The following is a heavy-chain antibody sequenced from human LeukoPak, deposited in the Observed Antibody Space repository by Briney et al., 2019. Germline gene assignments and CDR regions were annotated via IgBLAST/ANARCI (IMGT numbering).Heavy chain of an antibody. D-gene: IGHD1-1*01. V-gene: IGHV4-30-2*01. CDR2: IYDSGST. Sequence: PSETLSLTCAVSGVAISSGGYSWGWIRHPPGEGLEWIVYIYDSGSTNSTPSLKGRVTMSLDLSKNQFSLKLSSVTAADTAMYYCARTGYANTWTAAYWGQGSLVTVSS. J-gene: IGHJ4*02. CDR3: ARTGYANTWTAAY. CDR1: GVAISSGGYS.